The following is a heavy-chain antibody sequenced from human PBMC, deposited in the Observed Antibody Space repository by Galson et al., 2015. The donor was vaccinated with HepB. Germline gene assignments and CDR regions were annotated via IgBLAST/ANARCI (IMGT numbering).Heavy chain of an antibody. J-gene: IGHJ5*02. D-gene: IGHD2-8*01. CDR3: AREGVSWFDP. CDR1: GFTFNDYY. Sequence: SLRLSCAASGFTFNDYYMSWIRQAPGKGLEWVSYISSGSSFTNYADSVKGRFTISRDDAKKSLYLQMNSLRAEDTAVYYCAREGVSWFDPWGQGTLVTVSS. V-gene: IGHV3-11*06. CDR2: ISSGSSFT.